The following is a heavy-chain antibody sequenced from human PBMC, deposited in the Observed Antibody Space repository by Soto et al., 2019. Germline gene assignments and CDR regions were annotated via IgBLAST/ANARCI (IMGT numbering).Heavy chain of an antibody. D-gene: IGHD1-26*01. V-gene: IGHV4-31*03. Sequence: QVQLQESGPGLVKPSQTLSLTCTVSGGSINSGDYYWSWIRQHPGKGLEWIGYIYYSGSTYYNPSLKSRVARSVDTSKNQFSLRLSSVTAADTAVYYCARERRNSGPYNYYFDYWGQGTLVTVSS. CDR3: ARERRNSGPYNYYFDY. CDR1: GGSINSGDYY. CDR2: IYYSGST. J-gene: IGHJ4*02.